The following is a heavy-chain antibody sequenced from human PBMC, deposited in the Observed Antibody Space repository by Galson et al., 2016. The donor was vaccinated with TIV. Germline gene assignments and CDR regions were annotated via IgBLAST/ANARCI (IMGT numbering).Heavy chain of an antibody. CDR3: ARAGGGYHDTYWYFDL. J-gene: IGHJ2*01. D-gene: IGHD3-22*01. CDR2: FIPIFNIA. CDR1: GGIFRNYP. Sequence: SVKVSCKASGGIFRNYPISWVRQAPGQGLEWMGGFIPIFNIADYAQKFQGRVTITADESARPVSMELSSLRSDDTAVYYCARAGGGYHDTYWYFDLWGRGTLVTVSS. V-gene: IGHV1-69*13.